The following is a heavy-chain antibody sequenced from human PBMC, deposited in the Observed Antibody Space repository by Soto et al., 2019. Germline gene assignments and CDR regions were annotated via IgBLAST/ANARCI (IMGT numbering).Heavy chain of an antibody. CDR3: AKDSGIVGAEGNFYFDF. CDR1: GFTFSSYG. D-gene: IGHD1-26*01. CDR2: ISASGDNT. V-gene: IGHV3-23*04. J-gene: IGHJ4*02. Sequence: EVQLVESGGDLVQPGGSLRLSCIASGFTFSSYGVSWVRQAPGKGLEWVSGISASGDNTYYADSVNGRFTISRDNSKNTLYLQMNSLRVEDTAVYYCAKDSGIVGAEGNFYFDFWGQGTLVTVSS.